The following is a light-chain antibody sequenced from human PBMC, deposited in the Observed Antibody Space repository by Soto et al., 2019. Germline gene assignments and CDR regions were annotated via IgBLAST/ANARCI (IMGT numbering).Light chain of an antibody. CDR2: VGTGGIVG. CDR1: SGNSNYK. J-gene: IGLJ3*02. Sequence: QLVLTQPPSTSASLGASVTLTCTLSSGNSNYKVDWYQQRPGKGPRFVMRVGTGGIVGSKGDGIPDRFSVLGSGLNRYLTIKNIQEEDESDYLCGTDHGSGTNFVWVFGGGTKLTVL. V-gene: IGLV9-49*01. CDR3: GTDHGSGTNFVWV.